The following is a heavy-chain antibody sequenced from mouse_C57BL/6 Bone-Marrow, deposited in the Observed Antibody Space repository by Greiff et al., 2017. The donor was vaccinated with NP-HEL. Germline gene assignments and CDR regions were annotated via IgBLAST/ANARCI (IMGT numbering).Heavy chain of an antibody. CDR1: GYAFSSYW. CDR3: ARGDYGSSRFGYAMDY. V-gene: IGHV1-80*01. CDR2: IYPGDGDT. D-gene: IGHD1-1*01. Sequence: VQLQQSGAELVKPGASVKISCKASGYAFSSYWMNWVKERPGKGLEWIGQIYPGDGDTKYNGKFKGKATLTADKSSSTASEDSAVYFCARGDYGSSRFGYAMDYWGQGTSVTVSS. J-gene: IGHJ4*01.